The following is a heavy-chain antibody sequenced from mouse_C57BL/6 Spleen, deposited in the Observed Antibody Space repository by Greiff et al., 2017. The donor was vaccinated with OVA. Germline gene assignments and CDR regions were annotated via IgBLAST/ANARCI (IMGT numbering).Heavy chain of an antibody. CDR1: GFTFSDYG. J-gene: IGHJ3*01. CDR3: ARPFTTVVASPFAY. CDR2: ISSGSSTI. Sequence: DVMLVESGGGLVKPGGSLKLSCAASGFTFSDYGMHWVRQAPEKGLEWVAYISSGSSTIYYADTVKGRFTISRDNAKNTLFLQMTSLRSEDTAMYYCARPFTTVVASPFAYWGQGTLVTVSA. D-gene: IGHD1-1*01. V-gene: IGHV5-17*01.